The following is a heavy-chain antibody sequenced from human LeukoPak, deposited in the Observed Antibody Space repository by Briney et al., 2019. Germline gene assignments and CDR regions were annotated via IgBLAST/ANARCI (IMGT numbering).Heavy chain of an antibody. CDR1: GYTFTSYG. CDR2: ISAYNGNT. CDR3: STMPTRSRWYLRYYFDY. V-gene: IGHV1-18*01. D-gene: IGHD6-13*01. Sequence: ASVKVSCKASGYTFTSYGISWVRQAPGQGLEWMGWISAYNGNTNYAQKLQGRVTMTTDTSTSTAYMELRSLRSDAKAVYYCSTMPTRSRWYLRYYFDYWGQGTLVTVSS. J-gene: IGHJ4*02.